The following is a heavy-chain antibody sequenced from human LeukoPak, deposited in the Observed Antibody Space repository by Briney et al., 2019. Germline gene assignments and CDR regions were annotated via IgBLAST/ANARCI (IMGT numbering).Heavy chain of an antibody. CDR3: ARESWSGGTCRHDY. J-gene: IGHJ4*02. CDR2: IYAGGST. Sequence: GSLRLSCAASGFTVSSNYMSWVRQAPGKGLEWVSVIYAGGSTYYADSVKGRFTISRDNSKTTVSLQMNSLRGEDTAVYYCARESWSGGTCRHDYWGQGPLVTVSS. D-gene: IGHD2-15*01. V-gene: IGHV3-66*02. CDR1: GFTVSSNY.